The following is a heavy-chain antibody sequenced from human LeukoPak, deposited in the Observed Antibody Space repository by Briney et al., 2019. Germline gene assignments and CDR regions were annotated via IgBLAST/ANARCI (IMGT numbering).Heavy chain of an antibody. J-gene: IGHJ6*03. D-gene: IGHD5-12*01. V-gene: IGHV1-8*01. CDR2: MNPNSGNT. Sequence: ASXKVSCKASGYTFTSYDINWVRQATGQGLEWMGWMNPNSGNTGYAQKFQGRVTMTRNTSISTAYMELSSLRSEDTAVYYCARGRRIVATISYYYYMDVWGKGTTVTVSS. CDR1: GYTFTSYD. CDR3: ARGRRIVATISYYYYMDV.